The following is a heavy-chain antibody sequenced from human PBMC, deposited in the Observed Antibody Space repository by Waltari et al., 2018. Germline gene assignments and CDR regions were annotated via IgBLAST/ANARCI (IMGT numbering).Heavy chain of an antibody. D-gene: IGHD3-3*01. Sequence: EVQLVESGGGLVQPGRSLRLSCAASGFTFDDYAMHWVRQAPGKGLEWVSGISWNSGSIGYADSVKGRFTISRDNAKNSLYLQMNSLRAEDTALYYCAKGGTIFGVVTDYYYYMDVWGKGTTVTVSS. V-gene: IGHV3-9*01. J-gene: IGHJ6*03. CDR2: ISWNSGSI. CDR3: AKGGTIFGVVTDYYYYMDV. CDR1: GFTFDDYA.